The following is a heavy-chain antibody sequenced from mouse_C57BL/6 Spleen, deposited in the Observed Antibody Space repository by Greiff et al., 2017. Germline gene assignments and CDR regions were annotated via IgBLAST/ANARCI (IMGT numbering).Heavy chain of an antibody. V-gene: IGHV1-85*01. D-gene: IGHD2-5*01. Sequence: QVQLQQSGPELVKPGASVKLSCKASGYTFTSYDINWVKQRPGQGLEWIGWISPRDGSTKYTEKFKGKATLTVDTSSSTSYMVRHSLTSEDSAVYFCARGSNPYAMDYWGQGTSVTVSS. CDR1: GYTFTSYD. J-gene: IGHJ4*01. CDR2: ISPRDGST. CDR3: ARGSNPYAMDY.